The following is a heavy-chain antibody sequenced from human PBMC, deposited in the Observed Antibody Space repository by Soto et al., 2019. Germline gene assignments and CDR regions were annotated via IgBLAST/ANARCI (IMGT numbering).Heavy chain of an antibody. CDR3: TRVKERSDPHYFDV. CDR2: MNPNTGNS. J-gene: IGHJ4*02. D-gene: IGHD6-25*01. V-gene: IGHV1-8*01. CDR1: GFTFITYD. Sequence: ASVKISCKSSGFTFITYDIHWVRQATGQGLEWMGWMNPNTGNSGSAQKFQGRVTMTRNTSITTAYMEVSSLTSDDAAVYFCTRVKERSDPHYFDVWGQGPLVTVSS.